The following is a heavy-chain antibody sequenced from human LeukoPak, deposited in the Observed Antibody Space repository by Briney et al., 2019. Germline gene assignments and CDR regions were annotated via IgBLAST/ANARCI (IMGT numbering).Heavy chain of an antibody. J-gene: IGHJ4*02. CDR2: ISGYDGDR. Sequence: ASVKVSCKASGYTFTTYAITWVRQAPGQGLEWMGWISGYDGDRNYAQKLQGRVTMTTDTSTSTAYMELRSLRSGDTAVYYYARARIDSSGYFLPWGQGILVTVSS. CDR3: ARARIDSSGYFLP. D-gene: IGHD3-22*01. CDR1: GYTFTTYA. V-gene: IGHV1-18*01.